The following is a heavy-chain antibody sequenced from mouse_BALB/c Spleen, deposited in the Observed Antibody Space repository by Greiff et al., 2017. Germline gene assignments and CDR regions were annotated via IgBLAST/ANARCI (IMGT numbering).Heavy chain of an antibody. CDR2: ISNGGGST. Sequence: EVKLMESGGGLVQPGGSLKLSCAASGFTFSSYTMSWVRQTPEKRLEWVAYISNGGGSTYYPDTVKGRFTISRDNAKNTLYLQMSSLKSEDTAMYYCARQELYYGSRGYFDVWGAGTTVTVSS. J-gene: IGHJ1*01. V-gene: IGHV5-12-2*01. CDR1: GFTFSSYT. D-gene: IGHD1-1*01. CDR3: ARQELYYGSRGYFDV.